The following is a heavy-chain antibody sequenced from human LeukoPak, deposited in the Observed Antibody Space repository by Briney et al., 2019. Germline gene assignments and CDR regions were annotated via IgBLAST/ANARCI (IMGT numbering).Heavy chain of an antibody. CDR2: INPSGGST. Sequence: ASVKVSCKASGYTFTSYYMHWVRQAPGQGLEWMGIINPSGGSTSYAQKFQGRVTMTRDTSTSTVYMELSSLRSEDTAVYYRARLVVLGGSFKDYYYYMDVWGKGTTVTVSS. V-gene: IGHV1-46*01. CDR1: GYTFTSYY. CDR3: ARLVVLGGSFKDYYYYMDV. J-gene: IGHJ6*03. D-gene: IGHD1-26*01.